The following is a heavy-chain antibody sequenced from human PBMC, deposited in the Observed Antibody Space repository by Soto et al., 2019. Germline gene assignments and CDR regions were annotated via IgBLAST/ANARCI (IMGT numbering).Heavy chain of an antibody. Sequence: GGSLRLSCAASGFTFSSYSMNWVRQAPGKGLEWVSSISSSSSYIYYADSVKGRFTISRDNAKNSLYLQMNSLRAEDTAVYYCAREGIGVVVPATDFDYWGQGTLVTVSS. CDR1: GFTFSSYS. V-gene: IGHV3-21*01. D-gene: IGHD2-2*01. CDR2: ISSSSSYI. CDR3: AREGIGVVVPATDFDY. J-gene: IGHJ4*02.